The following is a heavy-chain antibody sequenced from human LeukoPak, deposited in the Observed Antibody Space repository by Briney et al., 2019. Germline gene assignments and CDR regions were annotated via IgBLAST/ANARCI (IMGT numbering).Heavy chain of an antibody. J-gene: IGHJ4*02. Sequence: ASQTLSLTCTVSGVSISSGGYYWSWIRQHPGKGLEWIGYIYYSGSTYYNPSLKSRVTISVDTSKNQFSLKLSSVTAADTAVYYCARGRLRVNYFDYWGQGTLVTVSS. CDR3: ARGRLRVNYFDY. CDR1: GVSISSGGYY. CDR2: IYYSGST. V-gene: IGHV4-31*03. D-gene: IGHD2-21*01.